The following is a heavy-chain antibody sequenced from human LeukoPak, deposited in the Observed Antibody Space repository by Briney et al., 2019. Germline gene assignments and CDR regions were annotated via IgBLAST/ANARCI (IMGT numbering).Heavy chain of an antibody. CDR2: IYYSGST. J-gene: IGHJ3*02. Sequence: SETLSLTCTVSGGSISSSSYYWGWIRQPPGKGLEWIGSIYYSGSTYYNPSLKSRVTISVDTSKNQFSLKLSSVTAADTAVYYCAREGLRAFDIWGQGTMVTVSS. V-gene: IGHV4-39*07. CDR1: GGSISSSSYY. CDR3: AREGLRAFDI.